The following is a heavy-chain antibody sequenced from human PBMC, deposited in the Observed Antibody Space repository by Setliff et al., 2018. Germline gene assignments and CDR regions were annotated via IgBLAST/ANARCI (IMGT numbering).Heavy chain of an antibody. Sequence: GGSLRLSCAASGFTFSDYYMNWIRQAPGKGLEWVSYISRGRNTIYYADSVKGRFTISRDNAKNTLFLQMNFLRAEDTAVYYCARTDYYDTSAFEYWGQGALVTVSS. V-gene: IGHV3-11*04. CDR3: ARTDYYDTSAFEY. CDR1: GFTFSDYY. J-gene: IGHJ4*02. CDR2: ISRGRNTI. D-gene: IGHD3-22*01.